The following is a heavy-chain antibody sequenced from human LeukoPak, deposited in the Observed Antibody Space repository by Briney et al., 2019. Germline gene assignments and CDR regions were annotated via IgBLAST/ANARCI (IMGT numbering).Heavy chain of an antibody. D-gene: IGHD6-13*01. V-gene: IGHV3-23*01. Sequence: GASLRLSCAASGFTFSSYAMSWVRQAPGKGLEWVPVISGSGGSTYYADSVKGRFTISRDNSKNTLYLQMNSLRAEDTAVYYCAKCGQQLVPRWFDPWGQGTLVTVSS. J-gene: IGHJ5*02. CDR2: ISGSGGST. CDR3: AKCGQQLVPRWFDP. CDR1: GFTFSSYA.